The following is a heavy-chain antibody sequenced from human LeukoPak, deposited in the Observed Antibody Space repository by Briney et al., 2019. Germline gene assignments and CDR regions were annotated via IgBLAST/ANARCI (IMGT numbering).Heavy chain of an antibody. D-gene: IGHD3-22*01. J-gene: IGHJ4*02. Sequence: GGSLRLSCAASGFTVSQNYMTWVRQAPGKGLEWVSVIYSGGGTYYADSVKGRFTISRDNSKNTLFLQMNSLRAEDTAVYYCARGFDSSGQDYWGQGTLVTVSS. CDR3: ARGFDSSGQDY. CDR1: GFTVSQNY. V-gene: IGHV3-53*01. CDR2: IYSGGGT.